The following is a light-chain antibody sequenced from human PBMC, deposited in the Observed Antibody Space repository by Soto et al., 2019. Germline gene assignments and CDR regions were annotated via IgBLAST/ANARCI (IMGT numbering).Light chain of an antibody. CDR1: SSDVGGYKY. J-gene: IGLJ1*01. Sequence: QPALTQPPSASGSPGQSVTISCTGTSSDVGGYKYVSWYQQHPGKAPKVMIYEVSKRPSGVPDRFSGSKSGNTASLTVSGLQAEDEADYYCSSYAGSDLYVFGSGTKLTVL. CDR2: EVS. CDR3: SSYAGSDLYV. V-gene: IGLV2-8*01.